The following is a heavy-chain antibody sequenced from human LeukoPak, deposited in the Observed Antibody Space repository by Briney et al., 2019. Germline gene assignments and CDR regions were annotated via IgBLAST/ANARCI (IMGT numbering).Heavy chain of an antibody. D-gene: IGHD3-22*01. V-gene: IGHV3-23*01. CDR1: GFTFSDYY. CDR3: AKDINYDIPFDY. Sequence: GGSLRLSCAASGFTFSDYYMSWIRQAPGKGLEWVSAISGSGGSTYYADSVKGRFTISRDNSKNTLYLQMNSLRAEDTAVYYCAKDINYDIPFDYWGQGTLVTVSS. CDR2: ISGSGGST. J-gene: IGHJ4*02.